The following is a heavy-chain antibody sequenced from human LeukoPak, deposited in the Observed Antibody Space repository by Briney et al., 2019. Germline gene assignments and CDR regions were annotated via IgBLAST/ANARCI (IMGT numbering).Heavy chain of an antibody. CDR3: ARGQAFGELLV. CDR1: GYTFIGFY. D-gene: IGHD3-10*01. J-gene: IGHJ4*02. CDR2: MNPNSGNT. V-gene: IGHV1-8*02. Sequence: ASVKVSCKASGYTFIGFYMHWVRQATGQGLEWMGWMNPNSGNTGYAQKFQGRVTMTRNASISTAYMELSSLRSEDTAVYYCARGQAFGELLVWGQGTLVTVSS.